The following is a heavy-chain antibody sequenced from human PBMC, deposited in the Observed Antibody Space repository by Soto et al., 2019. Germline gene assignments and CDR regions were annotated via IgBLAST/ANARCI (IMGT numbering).Heavy chain of an antibody. CDR1: GFTFSSYG. J-gene: IGHJ6*02. Sequence: PGGSLRLSCAASGFTFSSYGMHWVRQAPGKGLEWVAVISYDGSNKYYADSVKGRFTISRDNSKSTLYLQMNSLRAEDTAVYYCAKEDPTPRDYYYYGMDVWGQGTTVTVSS. CDR2: ISYDGSNK. CDR3: AKEDPTPRDYYYYGMDV. V-gene: IGHV3-30*18.